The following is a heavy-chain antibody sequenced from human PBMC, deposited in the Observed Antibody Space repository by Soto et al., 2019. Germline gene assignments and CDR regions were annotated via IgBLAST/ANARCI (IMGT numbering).Heavy chain of an antibody. J-gene: IGHJ5*02. CDR2: INPSGGST. CDR1: GYTFTSYY. D-gene: IGHD2-15*01. CDR3: VRAVVVVAATDQYNWFDP. V-gene: IGHV1-46*01. Sequence: ASVKVSCKASGYTFTSYYMHWVRQAPGQGLEWMGIINPSGGSTSYAQKFQGRVTMTRDTSTSTVYMELSSLRSEDTAVYYCVRAVVVVAATDQYNWFDPWGQGTLVTVSS.